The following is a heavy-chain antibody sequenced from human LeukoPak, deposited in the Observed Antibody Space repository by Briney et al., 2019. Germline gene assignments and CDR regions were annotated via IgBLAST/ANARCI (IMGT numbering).Heavy chain of an antibody. Sequence: SETLSLTCAVYGGSFSGYYWSWIRQPPGKGLEWIGEINHSGSTYYNPSLKSRVTISVDTSKNQFSLKLSSVTAADTAVYYCARRDRITLPAAPFDYWGQGTLVTVSS. CDR2: INHSGST. J-gene: IGHJ4*02. CDR1: GGSFSGYY. CDR3: ARRDRITLPAAPFDY. V-gene: IGHV4-34*01. D-gene: IGHD2-2*01.